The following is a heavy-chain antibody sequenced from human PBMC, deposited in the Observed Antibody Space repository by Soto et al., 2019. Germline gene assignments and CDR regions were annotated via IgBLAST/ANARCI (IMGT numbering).Heavy chain of an antibody. J-gene: IGHJ3*02. CDR1: GHRSSRYW. V-gene: IGHV5-51*01. D-gene: IGHD3-22*01. Sequence: YQTITGKASGHRSSRYWIRSVRQMPGKCLAWMGIIDPGDSDTRYSPSFQGQVTISACKSICTAYLQWSRLIASDTPMSYCARKRTYSYDSSEAFDILGQETMVAVSS. CDR2: IDPGDSDT. CDR3: ARKRTYSYDSSEAFDI.